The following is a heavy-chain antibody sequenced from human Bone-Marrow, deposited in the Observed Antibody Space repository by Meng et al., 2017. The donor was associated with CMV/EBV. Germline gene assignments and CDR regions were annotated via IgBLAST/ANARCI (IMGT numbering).Heavy chain of an antibody. Sequence: GSLRLSCTVSGYSISSGYYWGWLRQPPGKGLEWIGSIYHSGSTYYNPSLKSRVTISVDTSKNQFSLKLSSVTAADTALYYSSGSPTTLNCFSPLCQCPLFPVSS. D-gene: IGHD1-7*01. CDR2: IYHSGST. J-gene: IGHJ5*02. CDR3: SGSPTTLNCFSP. CDR1: GYSISSGYY. V-gene: IGHV4-38-2*02.